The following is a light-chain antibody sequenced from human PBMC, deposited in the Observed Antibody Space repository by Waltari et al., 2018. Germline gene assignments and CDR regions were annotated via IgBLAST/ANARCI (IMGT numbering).Light chain of an antibody. V-gene: IGKV3D-7*01. J-gene: IGKJ4*01. CDR1: SSVSTSY. Sequence: EIVLTQSPTSMAVSQGERVTISCTASSSVSTSYLHWYQQKPGFPPRLLVYRISSLASGVPARFSGSGAGTAYTLTISSMEAEDAGNDYCQQGHSIPLTFGGGTKVEIK. CDR2: RIS. CDR3: QQGHSIPLT.